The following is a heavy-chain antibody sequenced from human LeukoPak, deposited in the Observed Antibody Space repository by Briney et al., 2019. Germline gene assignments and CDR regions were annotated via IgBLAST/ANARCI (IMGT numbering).Heavy chain of an antibody. J-gene: IGHJ4*02. Sequence: GGSLRLSCAASGFTFSRYSMNWVCQAPGKGLEWVSSISSNHSYIYYADSVKGRFTISRDNSKNTLYLQMNSLRAEDAAVYYCAKDALGATTPGYFDYWGQGTLVTVSS. CDR1: GFTFSRYS. D-gene: IGHD1-26*01. CDR2: ISSNHSYI. CDR3: AKDALGATTPGYFDY. V-gene: IGHV3-21*01.